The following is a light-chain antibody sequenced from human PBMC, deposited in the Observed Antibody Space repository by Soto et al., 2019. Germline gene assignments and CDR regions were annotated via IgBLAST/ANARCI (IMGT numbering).Light chain of an antibody. CDR3: QQYDTSPPLT. CDR1: QSVSSNY. V-gene: IGKV3-20*01. J-gene: IGKJ4*01. CDR2: GTS. Sequence: EIVLTQSPGTLSLSPGDRATLSCRASQSVSSNYLAWYQQKPGQASRLLLYGTSSRAIGIPDRFSGSGSGTDFTLTISRLEPEDFAVYYCQQYDTSPPLTFGGGTKVEIK.